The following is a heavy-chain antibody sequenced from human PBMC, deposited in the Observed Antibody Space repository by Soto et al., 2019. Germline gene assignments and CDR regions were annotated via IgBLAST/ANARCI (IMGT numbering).Heavy chain of an antibody. CDR3: AEDSNKYSSSLRGRYFDY. CDR1: GFPFSSYV. Sequence: GGSLRLSCAASGFPFSSYVMSWVRQAPGKGLEWVSGISGGGSNTFYADYVKGRFTISRDNSKNTLLLQMNSLGAEDTAVYYCAEDSNKYSSSLRGRYFDYWGQGIGVTVSS. V-gene: IGHV3-23*01. D-gene: IGHD4-4*01. CDR2: ISGGGSNT. J-gene: IGHJ4*02.